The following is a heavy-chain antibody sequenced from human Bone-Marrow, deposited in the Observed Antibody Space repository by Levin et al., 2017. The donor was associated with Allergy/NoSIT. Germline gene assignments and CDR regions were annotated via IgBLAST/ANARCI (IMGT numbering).Heavy chain of an antibody. D-gene: IGHD1-1*01. CDR3: ARDRYNWNDVDY. J-gene: IGHJ4*02. CDR2: INPNSGGT. Sequence: ASVKVSCKASGYTFTGYYMHWVRQAPGQGLEWMGRINPNSGGTNYAQKFQGRVTMTRDTSISTAYMELSRLRSDDTAVYYCARDRYNWNDVDYWGQGTLVTVSS. V-gene: IGHV1-2*06. CDR1: GYTFTGYY.